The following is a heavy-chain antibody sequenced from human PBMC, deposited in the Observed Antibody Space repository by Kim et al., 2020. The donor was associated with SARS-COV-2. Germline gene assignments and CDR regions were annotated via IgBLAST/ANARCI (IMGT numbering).Heavy chain of an antibody. V-gene: IGHV5-51*01. Sequence: GESLKISCKGSGYSFTSYWIGWVRQMPGKGLEWMGIIYPGDSDTRYSPSFQGQVTISADKSISTAYLQWSSLKASDTAMYYCARLEGEVDWVAAAGIAFDIWGQGTMVTVSS. D-gene: IGHD6-13*01. J-gene: IGHJ3*02. CDR1: GYSFTSYW. CDR3: ARLEGEVDWVAAAGIAFDI. CDR2: IYPGDSDT.